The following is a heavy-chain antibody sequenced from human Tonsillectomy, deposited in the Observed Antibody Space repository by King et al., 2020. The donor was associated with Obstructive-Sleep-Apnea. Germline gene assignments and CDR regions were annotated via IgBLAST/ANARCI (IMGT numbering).Heavy chain of an antibody. Sequence: FTLKESGPTLVKPTQTLTLTCTFSGFSLSTSGVGVGWIRQPPGKALEWLALIYWDDDKRYSPSLKSRHTITKDTSKNQVVLTMTNMDPVDTATYYCAHRTDGSSGTGYFDLWGRGTLVTVSS. CDR2: IYWDDDK. CDR1: GFSLSTSGVG. J-gene: IGHJ2*01. D-gene: IGHD3-22*01. CDR3: AHRTDGSSGTGYFDL. V-gene: IGHV2-5*02.